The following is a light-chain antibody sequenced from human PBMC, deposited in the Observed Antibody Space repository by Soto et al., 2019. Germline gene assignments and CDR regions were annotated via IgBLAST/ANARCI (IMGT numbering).Light chain of an antibody. CDR1: SSDVGGADY. J-gene: IGLJ1*01. Sequence: QSALTQPASVSGSPGQSVTISCTGSSSDVGGADYVSWYQQHPGKAPKLIIFEVRHRPSGISSRFSGSKSGSTASLTISGLQAEDEAEYYCSSYTTSLYVFGTGTKVTVL. CDR2: EVR. V-gene: IGLV2-14*01. CDR3: SSYTTSLYV.